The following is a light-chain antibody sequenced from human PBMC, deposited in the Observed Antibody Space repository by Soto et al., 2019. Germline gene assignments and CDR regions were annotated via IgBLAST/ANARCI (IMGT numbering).Light chain of an antibody. J-gene: IGKJ2*01. Sequence: EIVLTQSPGTLSLSPGERATLSCRASQSVSSRFLAWYQQKPGQAPRLLIYRASRRAAGIPDRFSASGSGTDFTLTINRLEPEDFAVYYCQQYGSSPPYTFGQGTKLEIK. V-gene: IGKV3-20*01. CDR3: QQYGSSPPYT. CDR2: RAS. CDR1: QSVSSRF.